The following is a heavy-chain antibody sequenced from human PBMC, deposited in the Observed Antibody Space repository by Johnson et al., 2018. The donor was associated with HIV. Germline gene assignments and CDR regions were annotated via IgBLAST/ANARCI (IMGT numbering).Heavy chain of an antibody. V-gene: IGHV3-30*02. CDR1: GFTFSSYG. D-gene: IGHD3-3*01. Sequence: QMQLVESGGGVVKPGGSLRLSCTASGFTFSSYGMHWVRQGPGKGLEWVAFIRFDGSNRYYADSVKGRFTISRDNSKNTLYLQMNSLSAEDTAVYYCARNLGESEKEEWASDYYDFGKDYPGQDSRAVVGTFDIWGQGTMVTVSS. CDR3: ARNLGESEKEEWASDYYDFGKDYPGQDSRAVVGTFDI. CDR2: IRFDGSNR. J-gene: IGHJ3*02.